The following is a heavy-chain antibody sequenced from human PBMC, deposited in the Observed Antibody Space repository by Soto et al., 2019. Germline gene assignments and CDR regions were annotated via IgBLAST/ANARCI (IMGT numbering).Heavy chain of an antibody. CDR2: ISAYNGNT. J-gene: IGHJ4*02. CDR3: ARWSSGWHFDY. V-gene: IGHV1-18*01. CDR1: GYTFTSSD. D-gene: IGHD6-19*01. Sequence: ASVKVSCKASGYTFTSSDINWVRQATGQGLEWMGWISAYNGNTNYAQKLQGRVTMTTDTSTSTAYMELRSLRSDDTAVYYCARWSSGWHFDYWGQGTLVTVSS.